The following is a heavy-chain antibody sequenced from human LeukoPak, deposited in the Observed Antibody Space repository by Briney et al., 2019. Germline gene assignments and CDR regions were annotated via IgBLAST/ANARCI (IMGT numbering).Heavy chain of an antibody. CDR2: MNSDGSST. CDR1: GFTLSSYW. Sequence: PGGSLRLSCAASGFTLSSYWMHWVRQAPGKGLVWVSRMNSDGSSTTYADSVKGRFTISRDNAKNTLYLQMNSLRVEDTAVYYCAREAAAVGAWYFDLWGRGTLVTVSS. V-gene: IGHV3-74*01. D-gene: IGHD6-13*01. CDR3: AREAAAVGAWYFDL. J-gene: IGHJ2*01.